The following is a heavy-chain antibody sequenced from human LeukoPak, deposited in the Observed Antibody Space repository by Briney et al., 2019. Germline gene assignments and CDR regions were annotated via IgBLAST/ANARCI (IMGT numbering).Heavy chain of an antibody. CDR2: ISYDGSNK. CDR1: GFTFSSYA. Sequence: GGSLRLSCAASGFTFSSYAMPWVRQAPGKGLEWVAVISYDGSNKYYADSVKGRFTISRDNSKNTLYLQMNSLRAEDTAVYYCARDYCGGDCYLYYYYYYGMDVWGQGTTVTVSS. J-gene: IGHJ6*02. V-gene: IGHV3-30-3*01. CDR3: ARDYCGGDCYLYYYYYYGMDV. D-gene: IGHD2-21*02.